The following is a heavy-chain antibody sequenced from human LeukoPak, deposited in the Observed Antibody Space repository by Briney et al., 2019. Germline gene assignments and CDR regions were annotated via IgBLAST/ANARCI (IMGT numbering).Heavy chain of an antibody. J-gene: IGHJ4*02. CDR3: ARGDDFWSGYYGDY. D-gene: IGHD3-3*01. Sequence: GGSLRLSCAASGFTFSSYSMNWVRLAPGKGLEWVSSISSSSSYIYYADSVKGRFTISRDNAKNSLYLQMNSLRAEDTAVYYCARGDDFWSGYYGDYWGQGTLVTVSS. CDR2: ISSSSSYI. CDR1: GFTFSSYS. V-gene: IGHV3-21*01.